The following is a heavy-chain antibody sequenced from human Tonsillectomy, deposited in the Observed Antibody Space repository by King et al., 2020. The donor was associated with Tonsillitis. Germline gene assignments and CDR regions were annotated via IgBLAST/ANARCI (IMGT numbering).Heavy chain of an antibody. Sequence: VQLQESGPGLVKPSETLSLSCTVSGGSISSYYWSWIRQPPGKGLEWIGYFYYSARTSYNPSLERRVTLLVDMSKNQLSLRLSSVTAADTAVYYCARGGRPYCSSGTCHSDAFDIWGQGTMVTVSS. CDR3: ARGGRPYCSSGTCHSDAFDI. CDR2: FYYSART. D-gene: IGHD2-2*02. V-gene: IGHV4-59*12. J-gene: IGHJ3*02. CDR1: GGSISSYY.